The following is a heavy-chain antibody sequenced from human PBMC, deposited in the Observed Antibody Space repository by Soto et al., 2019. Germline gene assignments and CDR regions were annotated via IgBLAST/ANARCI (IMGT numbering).Heavy chain of an antibody. V-gene: IGHV3-21*01. Sequence: XGSLSLSCAASGFTFSSYSMNWVRQAPGKGLEWVSSISSSSSYIYYTDSVKGRFTISRDNAKNSLYLQMNSLRAEDTAVYYCAREVDDCSGGSCYWFDPWGQGTLVTVSS. CDR3: AREVDDCSGGSCYWFDP. CDR2: ISSSSSYI. D-gene: IGHD2-15*01. J-gene: IGHJ5*02. CDR1: GFTFSSYS.